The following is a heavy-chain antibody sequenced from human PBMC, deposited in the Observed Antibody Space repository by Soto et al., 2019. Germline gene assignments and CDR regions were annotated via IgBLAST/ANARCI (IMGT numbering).Heavy chain of an antibody. CDR1: GYTFTGYF. V-gene: IGHV1-2*02. Sequence: QGQLVQSGAEVKKPGASVKFSCKASGYTFTGYFIHWVREVPGQRLEYMGLINPNTGGTDYQQKFQDRVTMTRDTSINTIFIEIKRLTAGDTSFYCGATGAWWAARDWCDPWGQGTLVTVSS. CDR3: ATGAWWAARDWCDP. J-gene: IGHJ5*02. D-gene: IGHD2-15*01. CDR2: INPNTGGT.